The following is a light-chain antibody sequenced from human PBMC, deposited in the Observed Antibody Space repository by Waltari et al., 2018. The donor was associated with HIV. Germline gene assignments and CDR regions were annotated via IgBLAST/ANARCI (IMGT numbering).Light chain of an antibody. Sequence: QSALTQPASVSGSPGQSITISCTGTSSDVGGYNYVSWYRQHPGKAPKLMIYDVNKLPSGVSNRFSGSKSGNTASLTISGLQAEDEADYHCSSYTRSSTWVFGGGTKLTVL. CDR2: DVN. CDR3: SSYTRSSTWV. J-gene: IGLJ3*02. CDR1: SSDVGGYNY. V-gene: IGLV2-14*03.